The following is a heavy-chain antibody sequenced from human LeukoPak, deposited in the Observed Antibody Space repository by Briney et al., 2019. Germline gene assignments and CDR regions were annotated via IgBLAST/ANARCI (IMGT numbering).Heavy chain of an antibody. D-gene: IGHD3-22*01. V-gene: IGHV3-21*04. J-gene: IGHJ4*02. CDR3: ARGIYYENSGYMN. CDR2: ISSSSSYI. CDR1: GFTFSSYS. Sequence: GGSLRLSCAASGFTFSSYSMNWVRQAPGKGLEWVSSISSSSSYIYYADSVKGRFTISRDNAKNSLYLQMNSLRAEDTAVYYCARGIYYENSGYMNWGQGTLVAVSS.